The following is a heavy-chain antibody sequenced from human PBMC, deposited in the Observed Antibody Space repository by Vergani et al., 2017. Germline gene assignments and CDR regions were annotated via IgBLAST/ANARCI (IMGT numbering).Heavy chain of an antibody. CDR3: ASSAEGSGNPFDY. CDR1: GYTFTSYD. J-gene: IGHJ4*02. V-gene: IGHV1-8*01. Sequence: QVQLVQSGAEVKKPGVSVKVFCKASGYTFTSYDINWVRQATGQGLEWMGWMNPNSGNTGYAQKFQGRVTMTRNTSISTAYMELSSLRYEDTAVYYCASSAEGSGNPFDYWGQGPLVTVPS. CDR2: MNPNSGNT. D-gene: IGHD3-10*01.